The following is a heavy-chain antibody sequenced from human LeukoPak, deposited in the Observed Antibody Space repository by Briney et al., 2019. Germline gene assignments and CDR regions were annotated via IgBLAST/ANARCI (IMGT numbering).Heavy chain of an antibody. Sequence: SETLSLTCAVYGGSFSGYHWSWIRQPPGKGLEWIGEINHSGSTNYNPSLKSRVTISVDTSKNQFSLKLSSVTAADTAVYYCARGRGRWLQFAQSYYFDYWGQGTLVTVSS. J-gene: IGHJ4*02. CDR2: INHSGST. D-gene: IGHD5-24*01. CDR1: GGSFSGYH. V-gene: IGHV4-34*01. CDR3: ARGRGRWLQFAQSYYFDY.